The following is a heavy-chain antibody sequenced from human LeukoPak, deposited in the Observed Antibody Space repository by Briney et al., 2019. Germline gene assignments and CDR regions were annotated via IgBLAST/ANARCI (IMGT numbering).Heavy chain of an antibody. J-gene: IGHJ4*02. Sequence: GASVKVSCKASGGTFSSYAISWVRQAPGQGLEWMGRIIPILGIANYAQKFQGRVTITADKSTSTAYMELSSLRSEDTAVYYCALTSRSRYSYGYGGPDDYWGQGTLVTVSS. CDR2: IIPILGIA. CDR1: GGTFSSYA. CDR3: ALTSRSRYSYGYGGPDDY. V-gene: IGHV1-69*04. D-gene: IGHD5-18*01.